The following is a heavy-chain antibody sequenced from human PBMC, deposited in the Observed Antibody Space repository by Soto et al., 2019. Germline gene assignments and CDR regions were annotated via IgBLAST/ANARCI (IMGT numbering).Heavy chain of an antibody. CDR2: IIPIFGTA. Sequence: QVQLVQSGAEVKKPGSSVKVSCKASGGTFSSYAISWVRQAPGQGLEWMGGIIPIFGTANYAQKFQGRVTITAGESTNKAYLELSSLRSEDTAVYYCASTDIAGAARGSLRYYSDGMDVWGQGTTVTVSS. CDR1: GGTFSSYA. V-gene: IGHV1-69*12. D-gene: IGHD6-19*01. J-gene: IGHJ6*02. CDR3: ASTDIAGAARGSLRYYSDGMDV.